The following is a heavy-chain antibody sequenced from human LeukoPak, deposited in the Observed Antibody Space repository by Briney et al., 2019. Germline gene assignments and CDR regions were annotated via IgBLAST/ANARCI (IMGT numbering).Heavy chain of an antibody. D-gene: IGHD2-15*01. V-gene: IGHV1-69*01. J-gene: IGHJ5*02. Sequence: ASVKVSCKASGGTFTSYAVSWVRQAPGQGLEWMGGIIPIFGTTNYAQTFQDRVTITADDPPRTVYLELSSLRSEDTAVYYCGKVESAYCSGVNCFFTWFDTWGQGTLVTVSS. CDR2: IIPIFGTT. CDR1: GGTFTSYA. CDR3: GKVESAYCSGVNCFFTWFDT.